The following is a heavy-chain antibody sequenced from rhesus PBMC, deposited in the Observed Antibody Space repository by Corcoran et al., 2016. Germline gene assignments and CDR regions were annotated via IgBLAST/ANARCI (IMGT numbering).Heavy chain of an antibody. CDR1: GGSISSNY. CDR2: IRSGGSP. D-gene: IGHD6-31*01. CDR3: ASTYSSGWYDAFDC. V-gene: IGHV4-160*01. J-gene: IGHJ3*01. Sequence: QVQLQQWGEGLVEPSETLSLTCAVYGGSISSNYWSWIRQPPGKGMEWIGRIRSGGSPNYKPSLKSRGTISIDTSKNQFSLKLSSVTAADTAVYYCASTYSSGWYDAFDCWGQGLRVTVSS.